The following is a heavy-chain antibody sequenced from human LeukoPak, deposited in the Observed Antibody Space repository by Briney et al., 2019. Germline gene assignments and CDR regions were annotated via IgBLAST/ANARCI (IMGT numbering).Heavy chain of an antibody. D-gene: IGHD4-23*01. CDR3: ARGRPHGNDY. J-gene: IGHJ4*02. CDR1: GFTFSSYW. CDR2: IASDGSST. Sequence: GGSLRLSCAASGFTFSSYWMNWVRQAPGKGLVWVSRIASDGSSTSYADSVKGRFSISRDNAKNTLYLQMNSLRVEDTAVYYCARGRPHGNDYWGQGTLVTVSS. V-gene: IGHV3-74*01.